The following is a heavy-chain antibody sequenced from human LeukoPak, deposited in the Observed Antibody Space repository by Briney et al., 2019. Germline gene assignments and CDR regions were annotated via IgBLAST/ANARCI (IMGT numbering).Heavy chain of an antibody. CDR1: GFTFSNYW. J-gene: IGHJ4*02. V-gene: IGHV3-74*01. CDR2: INSDGSGT. CDR3: ARGTSVAGSDY. Sequence: PGGSLRLSCAASGFTFSNYWIHWVHQAPGKGPVWVSHINSDGSGTSCADSVKGRFTVSRDNAKNTLYLQMNSLRVEDTAVYYCARGTSVAGSDYWGQGTLVTVSS. D-gene: IGHD6-19*01.